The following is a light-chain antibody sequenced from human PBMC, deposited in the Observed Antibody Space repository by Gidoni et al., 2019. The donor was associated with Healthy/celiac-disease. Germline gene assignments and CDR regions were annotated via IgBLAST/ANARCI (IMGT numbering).Light chain of an antibody. CDR1: QSVSSN. J-gene: IGKJ1*01. Sequence: EIVITQSPATLSVSPGERATLSCRASQSVSSNLAWYQQKPGQAPRLLIYGAFTRATGIPARFSGSGSGTEFTLTISSLQSEDFAVYYCQQYNNWPHWTFGQGTKVEIK. V-gene: IGKV3-15*01. CDR2: GAF. CDR3: QQYNNWPHWT.